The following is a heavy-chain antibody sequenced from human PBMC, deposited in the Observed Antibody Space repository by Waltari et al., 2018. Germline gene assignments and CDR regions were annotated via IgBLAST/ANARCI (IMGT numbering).Heavy chain of an antibody. J-gene: IGHJ4*02. CDR2: IYYSGNT. Sequence: QLQLQESGPGLVKPSETLSLTCTVSGGSISNSSSFWGWIRQPPGKGLEWIGSIYYSGNTDYNPSLKSRVTISVDTSKNEFSLNLRSVTAADTAVYYCARQERDAYNYRGRFFDHWGRGTLVTVSS. V-gene: IGHV4-39*01. CDR3: ARQERDAYNYRGRFFDH. D-gene: IGHD1-26*01. CDR1: GGSISNSSSF.